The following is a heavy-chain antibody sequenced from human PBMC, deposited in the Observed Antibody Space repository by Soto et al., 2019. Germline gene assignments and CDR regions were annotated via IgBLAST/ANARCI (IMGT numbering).Heavy chain of an antibody. CDR1: GGSISSSSYY. CDR2: IYYSGIT. J-gene: IGHJ4*02. V-gene: IGHV4-39*01. CDR3: ARIAVAGTSDY. D-gene: IGHD6-19*01. Sequence: SETLSLTCTVSGGSISSSSYYWGWIRQPPGKGLEWIGCIYYSGITYENPSLKSLVTISVDTSKNQFSLRLSSVTAADRAVYYCARIAVAGTSDYWGQGTLVTVSS.